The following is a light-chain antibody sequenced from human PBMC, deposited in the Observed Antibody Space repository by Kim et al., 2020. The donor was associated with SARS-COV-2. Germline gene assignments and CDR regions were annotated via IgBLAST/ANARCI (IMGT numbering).Light chain of an antibody. Sequence: LSPGERATLSCRTSQSISIYLAWYQQKPGQAPRLLIYGASNRNTGIPDRFSASGSGTDFTLTISRLEPEDLAVYYCHQYGSSPRSFGQGTKVDIK. CDR2: GAS. CDR1: QSISIY. J-gene: IGKJ1*01. V-gene: IGKV3-20*01. CDR3: HQYGSSPRS.